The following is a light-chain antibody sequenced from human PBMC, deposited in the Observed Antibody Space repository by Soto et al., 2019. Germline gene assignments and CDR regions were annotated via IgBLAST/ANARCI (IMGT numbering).Light chain of an antibody. CDR2: GAS. Sequence: EIVFTQSPATLSLSPGERATLSCRASQSVTSYLAWYQQKPGQAPRILIYGASTRETGIPDRFSGSGSGTEFTLTISRLEPEDFAVYYCQQYDTSTRTFGQGTKVDIK. V-gene: IGKV3-20*01. J-gene: IGKJ1*01. CDR3: QQYDTSTRT. CDR1: QSVTSY.